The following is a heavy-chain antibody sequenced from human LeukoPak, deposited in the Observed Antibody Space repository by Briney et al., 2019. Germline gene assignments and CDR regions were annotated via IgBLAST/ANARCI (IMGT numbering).Heavy chain of an antibody. D-gene: IGHD6-13*01. J-gene: IGHJ4*02. CDR1: GFTFSSYA. V-gene: IGHV3-15*07. Sequence: GGSLRLSCAASGFTFSSYAMNWVRQAPGKGLEWVGRIKSKTDGGTTDYAAPVKGRFTISRDDSKNTLYLQMNSLKTEDTAVYYCTTESAAAGTDYWGQGTLVTVSS. CDR2: IKSKTDGGTT. CDR3: TTESAAAGTDY.